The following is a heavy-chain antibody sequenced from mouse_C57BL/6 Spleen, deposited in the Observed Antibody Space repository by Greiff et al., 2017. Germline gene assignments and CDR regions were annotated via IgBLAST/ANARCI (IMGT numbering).Heavy chain of an antibody. V-gene: IGHV3-6*01. D-gene: IGHD3-2*02. J-gene: IGHJ4*01. Sequence: DVQLQESGPGLVKPSQSLSLTCSVPGYSITSGYYWYCIRPFPGNKLEWMGYISYDGSNNSTPSLQNRISITRDTSKNQFVLKLNTVTTEDTATYYCAREQLRLRHYAMDYWGQGTSVTVSS. CDR2: ISYDGSN. CDR3: AREQLRLRHYAMDY. CDR1: GYSITSGYY.